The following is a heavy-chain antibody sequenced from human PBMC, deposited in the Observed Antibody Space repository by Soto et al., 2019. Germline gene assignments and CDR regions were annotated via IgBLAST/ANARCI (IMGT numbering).Heavy chain of an antibody. D-gene: IGHD6-19*01. CDR3: ASAAVTGSPGLRS. V-gene: IGHV1-2*02. J-gene: IGHJ4*02. CDR2: INPNSGGT. CDR1: GYTFSGFY. Sequence: ASVKVSCQASGYTFSGFYMHWVRQAPVQGLGWMGWINPNSGGTKSAEKFRGRVTMTRDTSISTAYMELSRLTSGDTAWSTWASAAVTGSPGLRSWGQGT.